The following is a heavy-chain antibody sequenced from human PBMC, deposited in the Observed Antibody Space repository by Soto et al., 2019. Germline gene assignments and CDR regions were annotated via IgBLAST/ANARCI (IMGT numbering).Heavy chain of an antibody. CDR2: IYYSGST. J-gene: IGHJ4*02. CDR1: GGSISSSSYY. CDR3: ARPYSSGSNFDY. Sequence: SETLSLTCTVSGGSISSSSYYWGWIRQPPGKGLEWIGSIYYSGSTYYNPSLKSRVTISVDTSKNQFSLKLSSVTAADTAVYYCARPYSSGSNFDYWGQGTLVTVSS. V-gene: IGHV4-39*01. D-gene: IGHD6-19*01.